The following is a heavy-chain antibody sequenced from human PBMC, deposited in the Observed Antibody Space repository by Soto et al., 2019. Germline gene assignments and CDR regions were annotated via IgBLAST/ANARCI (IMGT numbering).Heavy chain of an antibody. J-gene: IGHJ6*02. D-gene: IGHD3-22*01. CDR2: ISYDGSHK. Sequence: QVQLVESGGGVVQPGRSLRLSCAASGFTFSSYGMHWVRQAPGKGLEWVAVISYDGSHKYSADSVKGRFTISRDNSKNTLYLQMSSLRAEDTAVYYFAKDRRLTMIVQEQPGMDVWGQGTTVTVSS. CDR1: GFTFSSYG. CDR3: AKDRRLTMIVQEQPGMDV. V-gene: IGHV3-30*18.